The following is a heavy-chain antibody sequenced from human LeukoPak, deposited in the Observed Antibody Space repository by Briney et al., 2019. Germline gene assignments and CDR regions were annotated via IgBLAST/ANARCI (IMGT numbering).Heavy chain of an antibody. CDR3: ARDAPSEDYDFWSRYYYYYYMDV. D-gene: IGHD3-3*01. CDR1: GFTFSSYS. J-gene: IGHJ6*03. V-gene: IGHV3-21*05. Sequence: GGSLRLSCAASGFTFSSYSMNWVRQAPGKGLEWVSYISSSSSYIYYADSVKGRFTISRDNAKNSLYLQMNSLRAEDTAVYYCARDAPSEDYDFWSRYYYYYYMDVWGKGTTVTVSS. CDR2: ISSSSSYI.